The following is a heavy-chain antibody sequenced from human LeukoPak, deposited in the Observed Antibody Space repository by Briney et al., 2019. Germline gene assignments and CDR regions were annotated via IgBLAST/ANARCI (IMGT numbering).Heavy chain of an antibody. CDR2: IIPIFGTA. J-gene: IGHJ6*03. CDR3: AHPAHGDYPPNYYYYMDV. D-gene: IGHD4-17*01. Sequence: ASVKVSYKASGGTFSSYAISWVRQAPGQGLEWMGGIIPIFGTANYAQKFQGRVTITADESTSTAYMELSSLRSEDTAVYYCAHPAHGDYPPNYYYYMDVWGKGTTVTVSS. CDR1: GGTFSSYA. V-gene: IGHV1-69*13.